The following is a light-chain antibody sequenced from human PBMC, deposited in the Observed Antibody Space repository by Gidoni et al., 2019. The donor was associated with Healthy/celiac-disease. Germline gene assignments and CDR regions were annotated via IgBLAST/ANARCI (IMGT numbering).Light chain of an antibody. Sequence: DIQMTQSPSSLSASVGDRVTITCRASQRISSYLNWYQQKPWKAPKLLIYAASSLQSGVPSRFSCSGSGTDFTLTISSLQPEDFATYYCQQSYSTPWTFGQGTKVEIK. J-gene: IGKJ1*01. CDR2: AAS. CDR1: QRISSY. CDR3: QQSYSTPWT. V-gene: IGKV1-39*01.